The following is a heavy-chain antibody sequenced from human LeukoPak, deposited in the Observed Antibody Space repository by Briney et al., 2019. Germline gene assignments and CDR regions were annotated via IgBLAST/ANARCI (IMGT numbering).Heavy chain of an antibody. J-gene: IGHJ6*03. CDR2: IIPIFGTA. CDR1: GGTFSSYA. V-gene: IGHV1-69*13. CDR3: ARGTTVVTSNYYYMDV. Sequence: SVKVSCKASGGTFSSYAISWVRQAPGQGLEWMGGIIPIFGTATYAQKFQGRVTITADESTSTAYMEMSSLRSEDTAVYYCARGTTVVTSNYYYMDVWGKGTTATVSS. D-gene: IGHD4-23*01.